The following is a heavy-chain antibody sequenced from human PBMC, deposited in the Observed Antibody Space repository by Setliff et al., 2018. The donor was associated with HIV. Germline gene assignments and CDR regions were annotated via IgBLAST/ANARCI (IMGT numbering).Heavy chain of an antibody. Sequence: GASVKVSCKASGYTFTSYYMHWVRQAPGQWLEWMGIINPSSGSTTYAQKFQGRVTMTRDTSTSTVYMELSSLRSEDTAVYYCARDPAPSSSASYFQHWGQGTPVTVSS. CDR1: GYTFTSYY. CDR2: INPSSGST. D-gene: IGHD6-6*01. V-gene: IGHV1-46*01. J-gene: IGHJ1*01. CDR3: ARDPAPSSSASYFQH.